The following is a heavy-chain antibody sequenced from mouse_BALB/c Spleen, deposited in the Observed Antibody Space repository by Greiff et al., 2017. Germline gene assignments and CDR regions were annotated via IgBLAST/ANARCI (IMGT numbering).Heavy chain of an antibody. CDR3: ASSIYYDYGYAMDY. D-gene: IGHD2-4*01. CDR1: GFNIKDTY. V-gene: IGHV14-3*02. J-gene: IGHJ4*01. Sequence: VQLQQSGAELVKPGASVKLSCTASGFNIKDTYMHWVKQRPEQGLEWIGRIDPANGNTKYDPKFQGKATITADTSSNTAYLQLSSLTSEDTAVYYCASSIYYDYGYAMDYWGQGTSVTVSS. CDR2: IDPANGNT.